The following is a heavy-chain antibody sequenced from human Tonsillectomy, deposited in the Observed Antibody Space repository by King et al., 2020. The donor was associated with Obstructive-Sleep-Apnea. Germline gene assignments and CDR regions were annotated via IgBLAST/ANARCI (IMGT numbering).Heavy chain of an antibody. CDR3: AGRGTPGAFDI. CDR1: GYSISSSNC. Sequence: QLQESGPGLVKPSDTLSLTCAISGYSISSSNCWGWIRQPPGKGLEWIGYIHYSGTTYYNSSLKSRVTMSVDTSKNQFSLRLCSVTSVDTAVYYCAGRGTPGAFDIWGQGAMVTVSS. V-gene: IGHV4-28*01. D-gene: IGHD3-16*01. CDR2: IHYSGTT. J-gene: IGHJ3*02.